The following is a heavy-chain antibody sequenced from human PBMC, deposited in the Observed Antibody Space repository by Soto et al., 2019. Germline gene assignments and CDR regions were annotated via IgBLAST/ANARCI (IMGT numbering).Heavy chain of an antibody. J-gene: IGHJ4*02. V-gene: IGHV3-23*01. D-gene: IGHD2-15*01. CDR1: GFTFSSYA. CDR2: ITGGGGST. Sequence: EVQLLESGGDLVQPGGSLRLSCAASGFTFSSYAMSWVRQAPGKGLEWVSAITGGGGSTYSADSVKGRFTISRDNAKNTLYLEMNSLRAEAAAVYYCAKGSDGSRPYYFDDGGQRSLVTFAS. CDR3: AKGSDGSRPYYFDD.